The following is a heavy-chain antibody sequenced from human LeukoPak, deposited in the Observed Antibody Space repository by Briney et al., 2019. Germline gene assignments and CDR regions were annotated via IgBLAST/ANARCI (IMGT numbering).Heavy chain of an antibody. CDR3: AKAHTYYYDSSGYYFDY. CDR1: GFTFSIHW. J-gene: IGHJ4*02. Sequence: GGSLRLSCVASGFTFSIHWTSWVRQAPGKGLEWVSAISGSGGSTYYADSVKGRFTISRDNSKNTLYLQMNSLRAEDTAVYYCAKAHTYYYDSSGYYFDYWGQGTLVTVSS. CDR2: ISGSGGST. V-gene: IGHV3-23*01. D-gene: IGHD3-22*01.